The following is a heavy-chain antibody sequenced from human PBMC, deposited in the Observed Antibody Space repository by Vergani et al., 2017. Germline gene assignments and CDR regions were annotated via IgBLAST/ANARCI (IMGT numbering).Heavy chain of an antibody. J-gene: IGHJ6*02. Sequence: QVQLVESGGGVVQPGRSLRLSCAASGFTFSSYGMHWVRQAPGKGLEWVAVIWYDGSNKYYADSVKGRFTISRDNSKNTLYLQMNSLRAEDTAVYYCARERVVVVEILTLRYGMDVWGQGTTVTVSS. CDR1: GFTFSSYG. CDR2: IWYDGSNK. D-gene: IGHD2-15*01. CDR3: ARERVVVVEILTLRYGMDV. V-gene: IGHV3-33*01.